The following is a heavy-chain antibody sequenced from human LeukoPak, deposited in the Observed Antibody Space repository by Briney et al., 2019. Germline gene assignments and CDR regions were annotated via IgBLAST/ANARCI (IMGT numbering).Heavy chain of an antibody. CDR3: ARDLGSGIAEPFDH. D-gene: IGHD6-13*01. CDR1: GYTFTNYG. J-gene: IGHJ4*02. V-gene: IGHV1-18*01. CDR2: ISAYNGNT. Sequence: ASVKVSCRASGYTFTNYGISWVRQAPGQGLEWMGWISAYNGNTNYAQKLQGRVTVTTDTSTSTAYMELRSLRSDDTAVYYCARDLGSGIAEPFDHWGQGTLVTVSS.